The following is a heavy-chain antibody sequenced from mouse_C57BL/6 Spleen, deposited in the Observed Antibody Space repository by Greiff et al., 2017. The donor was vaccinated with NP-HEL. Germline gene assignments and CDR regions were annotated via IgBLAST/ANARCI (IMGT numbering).Heavy chain of an antibody. Sequence: VQLQQPGAELVKPGASVKLSCKASGYTFTSYWMHWVKQRPGQGLEWIGMIHPNSGSTNYNEKFKSKATLTVDKSSSTAYMQLSSLTSEDSAVYYCARSLYYYGSSQYYFDYWGQGTTLTVSS. V-gene: IGHV1-64*01. D-gene: IGHD1-1*01. CDR1: GYTFTSYW. J-gene: IGHJ2*01. CDR3: ARSLYYYGSSQYYFDY. CDR2: IHPNSGST.